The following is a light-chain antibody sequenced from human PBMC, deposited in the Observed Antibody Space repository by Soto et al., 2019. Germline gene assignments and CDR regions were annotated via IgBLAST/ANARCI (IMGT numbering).Light chain of an antibody. CDR1: QSVGSSY. CDR3: QQYTTSSWT. V-gene: IGKV3-20*01. CDR2: GTS. J-gene: IGKJ1*01. Sequence: EIVLTQPPGTLSLSPGERSTLSFSSSQSVGSSYLAWYQQKPGQAPRVLIYGTSSRATGIPDRFSGSGSGTDFTLTISRLEPEDFAVYYCQQYTTSSWTFGQGTKVDIK.